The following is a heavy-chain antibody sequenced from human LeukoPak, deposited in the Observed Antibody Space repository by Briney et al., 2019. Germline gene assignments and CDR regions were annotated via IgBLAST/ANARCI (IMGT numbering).Heavy chain of an antibody. CDR1: GVSISSGVFS. V-gene: IGHV4-30-2*02. Sequence: SQTLSLTCAVSGVSISSGVFSWNWIRQPPGKGLEWIGYIYQTGSTYYNPSLKSRVTISVDTSKNQFSLKLSSVTAADTAVYYCARARIVGATKGPFDFDYWGQGTLVTVSS. CDR2: IYQTGST. J-gene: IGHJ4*02. D-gene: IGHD1-26*01. CDR3: ARARIVGATKGPFDFDY.